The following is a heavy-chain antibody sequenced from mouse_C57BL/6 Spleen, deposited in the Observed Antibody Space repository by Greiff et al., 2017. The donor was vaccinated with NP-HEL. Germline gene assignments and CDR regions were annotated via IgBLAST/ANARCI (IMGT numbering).Heavy chain of an antibody. D-gene: IGHD2-5*01. J-gene: IGHJ4*01. CDR3: ARPYYSNYGYAMDY. CDR1: GYTFTDYN. CDR2: INPNNGGT. V-gene: IGHV1-18*01. Sequence: VHVKQSGPELVKPGASVKIPCKASGYTFTDYNMDWVKQSHGKSLEWIGDINPNNGGTIYNQTFKGKATLTVDKSSSTAYMELRSLTSEDTAVYYCARPYYSNYGYAMDYWGQGTSVTVSS.